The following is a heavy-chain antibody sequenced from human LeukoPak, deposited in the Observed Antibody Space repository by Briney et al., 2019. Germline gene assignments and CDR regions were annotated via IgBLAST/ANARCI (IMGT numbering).Heavy chain of an antibody. D-gene: IGHD3-10*01. V-gene: IGHV1-69*13. CDR1: GGTFRNYA. CDR2: IIPFFGTA. J-gene: IGHJ6*03. Sequence: ASVNVSCKASGGTFRNYAISWVRQAPGQGLEWMGGIIPFFGTANYAQKFQGRVTITADESTNTAYMELSSLRSEDTVVYYCARLDYFGSGLYYYMDVWGKGTTVTISS. CDR3: ARLDYFGSGLYYYMDV.